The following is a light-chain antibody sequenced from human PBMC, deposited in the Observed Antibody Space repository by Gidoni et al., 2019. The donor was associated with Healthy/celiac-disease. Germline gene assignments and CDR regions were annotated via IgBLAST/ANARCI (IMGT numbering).Light chain of an antibody. CDR1: SSDVGSYNL. V-gene: IGLV2-23*02. Sequence: QSALTQPASVSGSPGQSITISCTGTSSDVGSYNLVSWYQQHPGKAPKLIIYEVSKRPSGVSNRFSGSKSCNTASLTISGLQAEDEADYYCCSYAGSSTFHVVFGGGTKLTVL. CDR3: CSYAGSSTFHVV. J-gene: IGLJ2*01. CDR2: EVS.